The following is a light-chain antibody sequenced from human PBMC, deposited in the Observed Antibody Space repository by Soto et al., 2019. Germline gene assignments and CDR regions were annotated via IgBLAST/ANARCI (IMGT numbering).Light chain of an antibody. J-gene: IGLJ1*01. CDR2: DVS. V-gene: IGLV2-14*03. CDR1: SSDVGPYNY. CDR3: ASYTTSATYV. Sequence: QLVLTQPASVSGSPGQSITISCTGTSSDVGPYNYVSWYQQHPGKAPKLMIYDVSDRPSGVSARFSGSKSGYTASLTISGLQAEDDADYYCASYTTSATYVFGTGTTLTVL.